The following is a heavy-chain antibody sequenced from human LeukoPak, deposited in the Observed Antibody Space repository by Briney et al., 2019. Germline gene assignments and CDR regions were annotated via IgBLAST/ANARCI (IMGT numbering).Heavy chain of an antibody. CDR1: GFTFDSHG. D-gene: IGHD4-17*01. J-gene: IGHJ4*02. CDR2: INWKGDNT. CDR3: ARARTTRGFDY. Sequence: GGSLRLSCAASGFTFDSHGMNWVRQAPGKGLEWVSGINWKGDNTGYVDSVKGRFTISRDNSKNTLYLQMNSLRAEDTAVYYCARARTTRGFDYWGQGTLVTVSS. V-gene: IGHV3-20*04.